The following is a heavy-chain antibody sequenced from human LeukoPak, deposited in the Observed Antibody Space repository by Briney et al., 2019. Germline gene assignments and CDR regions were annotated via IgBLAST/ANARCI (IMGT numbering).Heavy chain of an antibody. CDR1: GFTFSSYG. J-gene: IGHJ6*02. D-gene: IGHD3-10*01. V-gene: IGHV3-30*18. CDR2: ISYDGSNK. Sequence: GRSLRLSCAASGFTFSSYGMHWVRQAPGKGLEWVAVISYDGSNKYYADSVKGRFTISRDNSKNTLYLQMNSLRAEDTAVYYCAKETMVRGPRAYYYYGMDVWGQGTTVTVSS. CDR3: AKETMVRGPRAYYYYGMDV.